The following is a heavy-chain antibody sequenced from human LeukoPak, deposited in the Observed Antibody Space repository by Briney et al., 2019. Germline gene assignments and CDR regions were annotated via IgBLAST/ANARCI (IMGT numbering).Heavy chain of an antibody. V-gene: IGHV4-34*01. CDR1: GGSFSGYY. CDR3: ARGADFWSGYYHNWFDP. D-gene: IGHD3-3*01. Sequence: PSETLSLTCAVYGGSFSGYYWSWIRQPPGKGQEWIGEINHSGSTNYNPSLKSRVTISVDTSKNQFSLKLSSVTAADTAVYYCARGADFWSGYYHNWFDPWGQGTLVTVSS. CDR2: INHSGST. J-gene: IGHJ5*02.